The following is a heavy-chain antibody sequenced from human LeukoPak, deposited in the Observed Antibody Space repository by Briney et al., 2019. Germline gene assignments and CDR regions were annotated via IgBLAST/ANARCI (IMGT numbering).Heavy chain of an antibody. J-gene: IGHJ4*02. D-gene: IGHD2-15*01. V-gene: IGHV4-39*07. CDR1: GGSISSSSYY. CDR2: IYYSGST. CDR3: ARDLLGYCSGGSCFYKRNFDY. Sequence: RTSETLSLTCTVSGGSISSSSYYWGWIRQPPGKGLEWIGSIYYSGSTYYNPSLKSRVTISVDTSKNQFSLKLSSVTAADTAVYYCARDLLGYCSGGSCFYKRNFDYWGQGTLVTVSS.